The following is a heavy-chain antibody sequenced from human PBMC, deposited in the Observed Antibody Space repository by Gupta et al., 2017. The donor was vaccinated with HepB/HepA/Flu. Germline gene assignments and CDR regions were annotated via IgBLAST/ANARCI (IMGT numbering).Heavy chain of an antibody. D-gene: IGHD5-18*01. CDR2: INSDGTTR. J-gene: IGHJ4*02. V-gene: IGHV3-74*01. Sequence: EVQLVESGGGLVQPGGSLRLSCAASGFTFSTYWMHWVRQAPGKGLVWVSRINSDGTTRNDADSVKGRFTVSRDNAKNTLYLKVTSLRAEDTAVYDGATAGQYRFDYGGQVIMVTVYS. CDR1: GFTFSTYW. CDR3: ATAGQYRFDY.